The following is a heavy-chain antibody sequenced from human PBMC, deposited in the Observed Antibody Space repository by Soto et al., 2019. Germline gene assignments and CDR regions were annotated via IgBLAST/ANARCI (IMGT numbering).Heavy chain of an antibody. J-gene: IGHJ5*02. V-gene: IGHV4-34*01. CDR1: GGSFSGYY. CDR2: INHSGST. Sequence: SETLSLTCAVYGGSFSGYYWSWIRQPPGKGLEWIGEINHSGSTNYNPSLKSRVTISVDTSKNQFSLKLSSVTAADTAVYYCGGVITGWFDPWGQGTLVTVSS. CDR3: GGVITGWFDP. D-gene: IGHD3-22*01.